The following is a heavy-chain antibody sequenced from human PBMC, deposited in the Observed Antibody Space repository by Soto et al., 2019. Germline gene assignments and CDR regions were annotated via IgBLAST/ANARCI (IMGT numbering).Heavy chain of an antibody. CDR2: ISSSGGTI. CDR3: AREDEYYDSSGSIEYFQH. CDR1: GFTFSDYY. J-gene: IGHJ1*01. V-gene: IGHV3-11*01. D-gene: IGHD3-22*01. Sequence: QVQLVESGGGLVKPGGSLRLSCVASGFTFSDYYMSWIRQAPGKGLEWVSCISSSGGTIYYADSVKGRFTISRDNAKNSLCLQMNSLRAADTAVYYCAREDEYYDSSGSIEYFQHWGQGTLVTVSS.